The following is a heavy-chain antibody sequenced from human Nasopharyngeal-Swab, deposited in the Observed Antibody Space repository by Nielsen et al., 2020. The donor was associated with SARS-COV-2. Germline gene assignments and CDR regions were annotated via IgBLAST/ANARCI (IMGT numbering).Heavy chain of an antibody. J-gene: IGHJ4*02. Sequence: GGSLRLSCAVSGFTFNNYGMHWVRQAPGKGLEWVALISYEGSLKYYADSVKGRFTISRDSSKNTVYLQMNSLRPEDTAVYYCARRSPILHLGEFSSSFDSWGQGTLVTVSS. CDR3: ARRSPILHLGEFSSSFDS. CDR1: GFTFNNYG. D-gene: IGHD3-16*01. CDR2: ISYEGSLK. V-gene: IGHV3-30*03.